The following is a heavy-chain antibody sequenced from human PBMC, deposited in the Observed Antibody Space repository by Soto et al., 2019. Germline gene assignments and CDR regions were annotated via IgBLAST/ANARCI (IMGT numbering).Heavy chain of an antibody. V-gene: IGHV1-3*01. CDR1: GYTFTSYA. J-gene: IGHJ6*02. Sequence: QVQLVQSGAEVKKTGASVKVSCKASGYTFTSYAMHWVRQAPGQRLEWMGWINAGNGNTKYSQKFKGRVTITRDTSASTAYMELSSLRSEDTAVYYCASSYSNYALIDYYYYGMDVWGQGTTVTVSS. D-gene: IGHD4-4*01. CDR2: INAGNGNT. CDR3: ASSYSNYALIDYYYYGMDV.